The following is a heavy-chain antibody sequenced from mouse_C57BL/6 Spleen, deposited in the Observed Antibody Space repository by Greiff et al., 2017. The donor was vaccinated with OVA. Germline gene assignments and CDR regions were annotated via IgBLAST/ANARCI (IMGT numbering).Heavy chain of an antibody. V-gene: IGHV1-47*01. Sequence: QVQLQQSGAELVKPGASVKMSCKASGYTFTTYPIEWVKQNPGKSLEWIGNFHPYNDDTKYNEKFKGKATLTVDKSSSTVYLELSRLTSDDSAVYYGARWADNDYDDPYFAYWGKGTLVTVSA. CDR2: FHPYNDDT. J-gene: IGHJ3*01. D-gene: IGHD2-4*01. CDR1: GYTFTTYP. CDR3: ARWADNDYDDPYFAY.